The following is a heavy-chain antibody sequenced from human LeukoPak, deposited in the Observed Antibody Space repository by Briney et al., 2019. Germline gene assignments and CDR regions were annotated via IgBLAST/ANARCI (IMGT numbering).Heavy chain of an antibody. CDR1: GDSVSSNSAT. V-gene: IGHV6-1*01. CDR2: TYYRSKWYK. Sequence: SQTLSLTCAISGDSVSSNSATWNWIRQSPSRGLEWLGRTYYRSKWYKYYAVPVKGRITINPDTSKNQFSLQLNSVAPEDTAVYYCARGPSYLQHWGQGTLDTVSS. J-gene: IGHJ1*01. CDR3: ARGPSYLQH.